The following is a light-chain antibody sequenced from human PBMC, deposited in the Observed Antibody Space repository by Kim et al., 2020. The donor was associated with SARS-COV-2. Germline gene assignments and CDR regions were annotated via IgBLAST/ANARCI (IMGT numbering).Light chain of an antibody. CDR2: DVS. V-gene: IGLV2-14*01. CDR1: SSDVGGYNY. CDR3: SSYTSSSSWV. J-gene: IGLJ3*02. Sequence: QSALTQPASVSGSPGQSITISCTGTSSDVGGYNYVSWYQQHPGKPPKLMIYDVSKRPSGVYNRFSGSTSGNTASLTISGLQAEDEADYYCSSYTSSSSWVFGGGTKLTVL.